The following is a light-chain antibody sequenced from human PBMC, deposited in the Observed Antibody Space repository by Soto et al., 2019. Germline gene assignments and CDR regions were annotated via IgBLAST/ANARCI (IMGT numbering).Light chain of an antibody. V-gene: IGKV3-20*01. CDR2: DAS. J-gene: IGKJ1*01. Sequence: EIVLAQSPGTLSLSPGERATLSCRATQSVSSSYLAWYQQKPGRAPRLLIYDASNRATGIPDRFSASGSGTDFTLRISRLEPEDFAVYFCQQYGSSPWTFGQGTKVEIK. CDR1: QSVSSSY. CDR3: QQYGSSPWT.